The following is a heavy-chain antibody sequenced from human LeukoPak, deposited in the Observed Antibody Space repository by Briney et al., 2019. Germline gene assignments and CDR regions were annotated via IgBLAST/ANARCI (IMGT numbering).Heavy chain of an antibody. Sequence: GGSLRLSCAASGFTFSSYSMNWVRQAPGKGLEWVSSISSSSSYIYYADSVKGRFTISRDNAKNSLYLQMNSLRAEDTAVYYCARGQLWWSENDAFDIWGQGTMVTVSS. D-gene: IGHD2-21*01. CDR1: GFTFSSYS. CDR2: ISSSSSYI. J-gene: IGHJ3*02. V-gene: IGHV3-21*01. CDR3: ARGQLWWSENDAFDI.